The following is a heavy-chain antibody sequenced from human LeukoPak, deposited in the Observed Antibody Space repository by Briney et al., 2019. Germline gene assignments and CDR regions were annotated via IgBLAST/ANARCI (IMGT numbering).Heavy chain of an antibody. D-gene: IGHD5-12*01. J-gene: IGHJ5*02. CDR1: GGSFSGYY. Sequence: SETLSLTCAVYGGSFSGYYWSWIRQPPGKGLEWIGEINHSGSTNYNPSLKSRVTISVDTSKNQFSLKLSSVTAADTAVYYCARGLDPWLRFRIRFDPWGQGTLVTVSS. V-gene: IGHV4-34*01. CDR2: INHSGST. CDR3: ARGLDPWLRFRIRFDP.